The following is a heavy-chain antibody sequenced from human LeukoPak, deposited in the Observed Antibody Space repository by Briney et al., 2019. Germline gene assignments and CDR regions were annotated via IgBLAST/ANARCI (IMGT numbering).Heavy chain of an antibody. D-gene: IGHD6-13*01. J-gene: IGHJ4*02. CDR2: VKSKTDGGTT. Sequence: GGSLRLSCAASGFTFSNAWMSWVRQAPGKGLEWVGRVKSKTDGGTTGYAAPVKGRFTISRDDSKNTYLQMNSLKSEDTAVYYCTAGIGHSDFDYWGQGTLVTVSS. V-gene: IGHV3-15*01. CDR1: GFTFSNAW. CDR3: TAGIGHSDFDY.